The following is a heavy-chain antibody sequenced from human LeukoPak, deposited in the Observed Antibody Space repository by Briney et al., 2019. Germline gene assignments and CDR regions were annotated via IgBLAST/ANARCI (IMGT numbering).Heavy chain of an antibody. D-gene: IGHD1-1*01. Sequence: SGGSLRLSCAASGFTFSSYAMSWVRQAPGKGLEWVSAISGSGGSTYYADSVKGRFTISRENAKNSLYLQMNSLRAGDTAVYYCAKEPKTGTTGAYFDYWGQGTLVTVSS. J-gene: IGHJ4*02. CDR3: AKEPKTGTTGAYFDY. CDR2: ISGSGGST. V-gene: IGHV3-23*01. CDR1: GFTFSSYA.